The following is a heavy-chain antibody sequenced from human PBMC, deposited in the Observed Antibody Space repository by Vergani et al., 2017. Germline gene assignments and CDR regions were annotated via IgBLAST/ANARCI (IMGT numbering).Heavy chain of an antibody. CDR3: ARDIVVVVAARRGGWFDP. J-gene: IGHJ5*02. D-gene: IGHD2-15*01. Sequence: QVQLVESGGGVVQPGRSLRLSCAASGFTFSSYGMHWVRQAPGKGLEWVAVISYDGSNKYYADSVKGRFTISRDNSKRALYLQMNSLRAEDTAVYYCARDIVVVVAARRGGWFDPWGQGTLVTVSA. CDR2: ISYDGSNK. CDR1: GFTFSSYG. V-gene: IGHV3-30*03.